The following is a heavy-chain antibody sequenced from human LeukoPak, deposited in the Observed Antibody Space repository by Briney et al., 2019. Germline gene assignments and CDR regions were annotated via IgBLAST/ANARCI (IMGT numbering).Heavy chain of an antibody. Sequence: GGSLRLSCAASGFTFTSYAMSWVRQAPGKGLEWVSAISGSGGSTYYADSVKGRFTISRDNSKNTLYLQMNSLRAEDTAVYYCAKGVVFFGVALYYFDYWGQGTLVTVSS. CDR3: AKGVVFFGVALYYFDY. CDR2: ISGSGGST. J-gene: IGHJ4*02. D-gene: IGHD3-3*01. V-gene: IGHV3-23*01. CDR1: GFTFTSYA.